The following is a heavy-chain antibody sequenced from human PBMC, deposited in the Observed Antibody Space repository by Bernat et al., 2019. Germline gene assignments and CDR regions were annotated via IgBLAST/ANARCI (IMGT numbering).Heavy chain of an antibody. V-gene: IGHV3-53*01. D-gene: IGHD6-13*01. J-gene: IGHJ4*02. CDR3: ARTGYSSSWF. CDR1: GFTVSSNY. Sequence: EVQLVESGGGVIQPGGSLRRSCAASGFTVSSNYMSWVRQAPGKGLEWVSNLYSGGTTFYADSVKGRFTISRDNSKNTLYLQMNSLRAEDTAVYYCARTGYSSSWFWGQGTLVTVSS. CDR2: LYSGGTT.